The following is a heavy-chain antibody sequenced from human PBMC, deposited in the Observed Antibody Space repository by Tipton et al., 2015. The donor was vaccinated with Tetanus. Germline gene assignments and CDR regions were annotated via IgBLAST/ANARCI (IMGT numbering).Heavy chain of an antibody. V-gene: IGHV3-48*02. CDR2: ISYSSTSI. CDR3: ARRGEARANWFDS. CDR1: GFSIREFG. Sequence: SLRLSCAASGFSIREFGLNWVRQAPGKGLEWISYISYSSTSIYYADSVKGRFAVSRDNGKNSLLLQMKALRDDDTAVYYCARRGEARANWFDSWGQGTPVTVSS. J-gene: IGHJ5*01.